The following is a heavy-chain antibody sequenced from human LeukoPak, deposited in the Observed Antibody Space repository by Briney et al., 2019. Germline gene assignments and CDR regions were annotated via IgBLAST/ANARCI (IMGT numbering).Heavy chain of an antibody. CDR3: ARGFGMDV. J-gene: IGHJ6*02. V-gene: IGHV3-48*03. Sequence: GGSLRLSCAASGFIVNNYEMNWVRQAPGKGLEWVSYISSSGSTMYYADSVKGRFTISRDFSKKILYLQMDSLRAEDTGVYYCARGFGMDVWGQGITVTVSS. CDR2: ISSSGSTM. CDR1: GFIVNNYE.